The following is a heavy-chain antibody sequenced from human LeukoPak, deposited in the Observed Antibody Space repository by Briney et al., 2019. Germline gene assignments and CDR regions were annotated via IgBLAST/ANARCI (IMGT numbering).Heavy chain of an antibody. CDR1: GITLSSYA. V-gene: IGHV3-23*01. Sequence: GGSLRLSCAASGITLSSYAMSWVRQAPAKGLEWVSGISGSGAYTYYSDSVKGRFTISRDNSKNTLYLQMNSLRAEDTAVYYCAKGASSGWLLYWFDPWGQGTLVTVSS. D-gene: IGHD6-19*01. J-gene: IGHJ5*02. CDR2: ISGSGAYT. CDR3: AKGASSGWLLYWFDP.